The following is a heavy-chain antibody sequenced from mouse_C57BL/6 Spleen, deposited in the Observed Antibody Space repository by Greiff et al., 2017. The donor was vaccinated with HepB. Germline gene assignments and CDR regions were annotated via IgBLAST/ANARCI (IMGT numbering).Heavy chain of an antibody. J-gene: IGHJ4*01. CDR3: ARSTMVTTRDAMDY. CDR2: INPNYGTT. Sequence: VQLKESGPELVKPGASVKISCKASGYSFTDYNMNWVKQSNGKSLEWIGVINPNYGTTSYNQKFKGKATLTVDQSSSTAYMQLNSLTSEDSAVYYCARSTMVTTRDAMDYWGQGTSVTVSS. CDR1: GYSFTDYN. D-gene: IGHD2-2*01. V-gene: IGHV1-39*01.